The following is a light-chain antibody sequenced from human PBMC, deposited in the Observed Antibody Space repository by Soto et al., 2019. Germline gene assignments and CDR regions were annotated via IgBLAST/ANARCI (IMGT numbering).Light chain of an antibody. J-gene: IGKJ1*01. V-gene: IGKV1-5*01. Sequence: DIQMTQSPSTLSASIGDRVTITFRASESIRTWLAWYQHKPGKAPKFLIHDASSLESGVPSRFSGSGSGTEFTLTISNLQPDDFATYFCQQYNNYPRTFGQGTKVDIK. CDR2: DAS. CDR1: ESIRTW. CDR3: QQYNNYPRT.